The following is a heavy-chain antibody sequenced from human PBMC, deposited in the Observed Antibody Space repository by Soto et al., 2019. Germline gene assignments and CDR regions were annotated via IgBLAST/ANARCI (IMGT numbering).Heavy chain of an antibody. D-gene: IGHD2-15*01. V-gene: IGHV4-59*01. CDR3: ARGDISFFDH. Sequence: TSETLSLTCTVPGGSISSYYWSWIRQPPGKGLEWIGYISYSGSTNYNPSLKSRVTISLDTSKNQFSLKLSSVTAADTAVYYCARGDISFFDHWGQGTLVTVSS. CDR1: GGSISSYY. J-gene: IGHJ4*02. CDR2: ISYSGST.